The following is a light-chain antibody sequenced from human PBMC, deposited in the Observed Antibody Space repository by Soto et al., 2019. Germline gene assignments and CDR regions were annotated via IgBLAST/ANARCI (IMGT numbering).Light chain of an antibody. CDR2: SNT. Sequence: QSVLTQPPSASGTPGQMVTISCSGSSSNIGSKTVNWYQQLPGTAPKLLIYSNTQRPAGVPDRFSGSKSGTSASLAISGLQSEDEADYFCAAWDDSLNGYVFGSGTKLTVL. CDR1: SSNIGSKT. V-gene: IGLV1-44*01. CDR3: AAWDDSLNGYV. J-gene: IGLJ1*01.